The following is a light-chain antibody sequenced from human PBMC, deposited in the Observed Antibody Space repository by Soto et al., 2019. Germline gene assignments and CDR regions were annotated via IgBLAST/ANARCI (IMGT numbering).Light chain of an antibody. CDR2: ANS. Sequence: QSVLTQPPSVSGAPGQRVTISCTGSSYYIGAGYDVHWYQQLPGTAPKLLIYANSNRPSGVPDRFSGSKSGTSASLAITGLQAEDEADYYCQSYDSSLSGWVFGGGTKLTVL. J-gene: IGLJ3*02. V-gene: IGLV1-40*01. CDR1: SYYIGAGYD. CDR3: QSYDSSLSGWV.